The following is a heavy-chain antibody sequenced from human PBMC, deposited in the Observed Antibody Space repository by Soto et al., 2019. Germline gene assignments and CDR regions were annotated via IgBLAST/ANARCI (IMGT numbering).Heavy chain of an antibody. CDR2: TYYRSKWFN. CDR1: GYSVSSNIAA. D-gene: IGHD3-16*01. CDR3: ARGDQGFDY. V-gene: IGHV6-1*01. J-gene: IGHJ4*02. Sequence: SQTLSLTCAISGYSVSSNIAAWNCIRQSPSRGLEWLGRTYYRSKWFNNYALSVKSRITINPDTSKNQFSLQLNSVTPEDTAVYYCARGDQGFDYWGQGTMVTVSS.